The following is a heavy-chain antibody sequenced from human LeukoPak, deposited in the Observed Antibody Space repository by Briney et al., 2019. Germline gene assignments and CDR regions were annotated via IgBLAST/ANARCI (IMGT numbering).Heavy chain of an antibody. CDR2: INPAGSET. CDR1: GFSFSAYW. D-gene: IGHD2-15*01. V-gene: IGHV3-7*01. J-gene: IGHJ4*02. Sequence: GGSLRLSCAASGFSFSAYWMTWVRQAPGTGLEWVANINPAGSETYYVDPVKGRFSISRDNAKNLVYLQMNSLRAEDTAVYHCARFGYVAAVDVWGRGTPVTVSS. CDR3: ARFGYVAAVDV.